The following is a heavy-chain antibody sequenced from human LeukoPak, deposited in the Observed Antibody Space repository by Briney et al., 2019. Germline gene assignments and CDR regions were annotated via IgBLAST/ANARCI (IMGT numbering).Heavy chain of an antibody. CDR1: GGSISSHY. CDR2: IYYSGST. V-gene: IGHV4-59*07. D-gene: IGHD1-26*01. J-gene: IGHJ4*02. CDR3: ARKVGGTSLHYFDY. Sequence: SDTLSLTCTVSGGSISSHYGSWIPQPPGRGREWSGYIYYSGSTNYNPSLKSRVTISVDTSRNQFSLKLSSVTAADTAVYYCARKVGGTSLHYFDYWGQGTLVTVYS.